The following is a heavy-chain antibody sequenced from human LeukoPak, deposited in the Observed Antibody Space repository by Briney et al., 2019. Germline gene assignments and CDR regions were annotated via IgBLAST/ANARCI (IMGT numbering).Heavy chain of an antibody. D-gene: IGHD6-6*01. CDR3: ARDPLAAPKDY. V-gene: IGHV4-59*12. J-gene: IGHJ4*02. CDR2: IYYSGST. Sequence: SETLSLTCTVSGGSISSYYWSWIRQPPGNGLEWIGYIYYSGSTNYNPSLKSRVTISVDTSKNQFSLKLSSVTAADTAVYYCARDPLAAPKDYWGQGTLVTVSS. CDR1: GGSISSYY.